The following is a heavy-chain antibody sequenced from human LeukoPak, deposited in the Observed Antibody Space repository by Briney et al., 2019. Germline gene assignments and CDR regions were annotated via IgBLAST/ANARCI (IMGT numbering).Heavy chain of an antibody. V-gene: IGHV3-33*01. J-gene: IGHJ4*02. D-gene: IGHD5-12*01. CDR3: AREMGLNIVATFGY. CDR2: IWYDGSNK. CDR1: GFTFSNYG. Sequence: GGSLRLSCAASGFTFSNYGMHWVRQAPGKGLEWVALIWYDGSNKYYADSVQGRFIISRDNSKNTLYLQMNNLRAEDTAVYYCAREMGLNIVATFGYWGQGTLVTVSS.